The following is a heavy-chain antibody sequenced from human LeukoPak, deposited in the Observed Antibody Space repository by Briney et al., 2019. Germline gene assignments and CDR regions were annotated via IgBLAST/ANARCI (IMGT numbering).Heavy chain of an antibody. CDR1: GGTFISYA. J-gene: IGHJ5*02. CDR3: ARDSRYSSGWYVWFDP. CDR2: IIPIFGTA. V-gene: IGHV1-69*13. D-gene: IGHD6-19*01. Sequence: ASVKVSCKASGGTFISYAISWVRQAPGQGLEWMGGIIPIFGTANYAQKFQGRVTITADESTSTAYMELSSLRSEDTAVYYCARDSRYSSGWYVWFDPWGQGTLVTVSS.